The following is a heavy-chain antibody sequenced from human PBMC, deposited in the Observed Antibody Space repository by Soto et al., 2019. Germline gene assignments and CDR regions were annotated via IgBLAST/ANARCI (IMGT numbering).Heavy chain of an antibody. CDR1: GFTFSSYD. J-gene: IGHJ3*02. Sequence: PGGSLRLSCAASGFTFSSYDMHWVRRATGKGLEWVSAIGTAGDTYYPGSVKGRFTISRENAKNSLYLQMNSLRAEDTAVYYCARRGSYYGSGDAFDIWGQGTMVTVSS. D-gene: IGHD1-26*01. V-gene: IGHV3-13*01. CDR2: IGTAGDT. CDR3: ARRGSYYGSGDAFDI.